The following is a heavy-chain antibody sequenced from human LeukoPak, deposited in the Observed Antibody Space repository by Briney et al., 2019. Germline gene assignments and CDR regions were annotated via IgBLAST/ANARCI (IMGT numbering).Heavy chain of an antibody. CDR2: IYSGGHT. D-gene: IGHD5-24*01. CDR1: GFIVSSSD. CDR3: ARSTRDGYNHYHYYYMDV. V-gene: IGHV3-53*01. J-gene: IGHJ6*03. Sequence: PGGSLRLSCAASGFIVSSSDMNWVRQAPGKGLEWVSVIYSGGHTYYTDSVKGRFTISRDNSNNTLYLYMNSLRPDDTAVYYCARSTRDGYNHYHYYYMDVWGKGTTVTVSS.